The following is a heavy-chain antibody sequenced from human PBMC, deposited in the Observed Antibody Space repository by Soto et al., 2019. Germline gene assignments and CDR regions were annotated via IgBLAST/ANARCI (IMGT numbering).Heavy chain of an antibody. CDR1: GFTFSSYA. D-gene: IGHD4-17*01. CDR3: ARDRSDYGDYYSY. J-gene: IGHJ4*02. CDR2: ISYDGSNK. V-gene: IGHV3-30-3*01. Sequence: QVQLVESGGGVVQPGRSLRLSCAASGFTFSSYAMHWVRQAPGKGLEWVAVISYDGSNKYYADSVNGRFTISRDNSKNTLYLKMNSLRAEDTAVYYCARDRSDYGDYYSYWGQGTLVTVSS.